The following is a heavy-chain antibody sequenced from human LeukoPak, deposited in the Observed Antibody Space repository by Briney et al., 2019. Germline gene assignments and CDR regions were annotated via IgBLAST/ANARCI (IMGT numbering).Heavy chain of an antibody. CDR1: GFIFSSYW. Sequence: GGSLRLSCAASGFIFSSYWMTWVRQAPGKGLEWVANIKQDGSEKYYVDSVKGRFTISRDNAKNSLYLQMNSLRAEDTAVYYCARGRIGRSGYYYYYYYGMDVWGQGTTVTVSS. J-gene: IGHJ6*02. V-gene: IGHV3-7*01. CDR3: ARGRIGRSGYYYYYYYGMDV. CDR2: IKQDGSEK. D-gene: IGHD3-22*01.